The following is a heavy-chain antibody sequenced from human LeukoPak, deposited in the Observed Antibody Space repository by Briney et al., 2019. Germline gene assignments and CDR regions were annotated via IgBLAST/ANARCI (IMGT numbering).Heavy chain of an antibody. J-gene: IGHJ5*02. D-gene: IGHD6-19*01. Sequence: GGSLRLSCAASGFTFSSYWMSWFRQAPGKGLEWVANIKQDGSEKYYVDSVKGRFTISRDNAKNSLYLQMNSLRAEDTAVYYCARDGGGWLVRSRFDPWGQGTLVTVSS. V-gene: IGHV3-7*01. CDR1: GFTFSSYW. CDR3: ARDGGGWLVRSRFDP. CDR2: IKQDGSEK.